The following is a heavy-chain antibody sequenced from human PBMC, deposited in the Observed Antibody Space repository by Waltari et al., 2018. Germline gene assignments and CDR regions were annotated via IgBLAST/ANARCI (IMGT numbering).Heavy chain of an antibody. CDR2: ISAYNGNT. CDR1: GYTFTSYG. CDR3: ARDRGIVVVVAATQPAYYYYGMDV. D-gene: IGHD2-15*01. Sequence: QVQLVQSGAEVKKPGASVKVSCKASGYTFTSYGISWVRQAPGQGLEWMGWISAYNGNTNYAQKLQGRVTMTTDTSTSTAYMELRSLRSDDTAVYYCARDRGIVVVVAATQPAYYYYGMDVWGQGTTVTVSS. V-gene: IGHV1-18*01. J-gene: IGHJ6*02.